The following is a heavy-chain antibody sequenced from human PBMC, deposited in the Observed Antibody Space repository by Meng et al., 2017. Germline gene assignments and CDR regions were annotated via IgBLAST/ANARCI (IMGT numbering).Heavy chain of an antibody. J-gene: IGHJ4*02. CDR1: GGSFSGYY. V-gene: IGHV4-34*01. CDR2: LNHSGST. Sequence: QVQLQQWGAGLLKPSETLSLPCAVYGGSFSGYYWSWIRQPPGKGLEWIGELNHSGSTHYNPSLKSRVTISVDTSKNQFSLKLSSVTAADTAVYYCARGRGSWGYWGQGTLVTVSS. D-gene: IGHD3-16*01. CDR3: ARGRGSWGY.